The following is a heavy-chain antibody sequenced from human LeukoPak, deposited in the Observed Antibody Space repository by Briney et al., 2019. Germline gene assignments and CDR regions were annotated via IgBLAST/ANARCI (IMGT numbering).Heavy chain of an antibody. CDR3: AKDIARGYCSGGSCYGIGFDY. D-gene: IGHD2-15*01. CDR2: ISYSGGST. J-gene: IGHJ4*02. CDR1: GFTFESFG. V-gene: IGHV3-23*01. Sequence: PGGSLRLSCAASGFTFESFGMNWVRQAPGKGLEWVSGISYSGGSTYYTDSVKGRFTISRDNSENTLYLQMNSLRGDDTAVYYCAKDIARGYCSGGSCYGIGFDYWGQGTLVTVSS.